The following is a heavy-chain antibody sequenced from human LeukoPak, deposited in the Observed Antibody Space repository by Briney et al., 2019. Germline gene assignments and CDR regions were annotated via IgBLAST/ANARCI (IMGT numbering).Heavy chain of an antibody. D-gene: IGHD2-15*01. CDR1: GGSINYYY. CDR2: ISYSGST. J-gene: IGHJ4*02. CDR3: ARGGGNFDY. Sequence: NPSETLSLTCTASGGSINYYYWSWIRQPPGKGLEWIGYISYSGSTNYNPSLNSRVTISVDTSRNQFSLKLNSVTAADTAVYYCARGGGNFDYWGQGTLVTVTS. V-gene: IGHV4-59*01.